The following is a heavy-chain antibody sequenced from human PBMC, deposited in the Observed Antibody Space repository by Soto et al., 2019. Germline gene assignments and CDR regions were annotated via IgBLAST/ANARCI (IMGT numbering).Heavy chain of an antibody. Sequence: QVQLVPSGAEVRKPGSSVKVSCKASGGTFSSSGINWVRQAPGQGLEWIGGIIPLSGTSSHAQKFQGRVTITADVSTATVNMELGSLTSDDTAVYYCATSRDTTGYFDHWGQGTLVTVSS. CDR1: GGTFSSSG. J-gene: IGHJ4*02. V-gene: IGHV1-69*01. CDR3: ATSRDTTGYFDH. CDR2: IIPLSGTS. D-gene: IGHD1-1*01.